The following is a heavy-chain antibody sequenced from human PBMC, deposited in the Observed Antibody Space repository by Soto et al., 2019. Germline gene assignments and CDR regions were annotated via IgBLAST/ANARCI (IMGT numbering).Heavy chain of an antibody. CDR3: ASPGSSGYYQGDAFDI. Sequence: VGSPKLSCAASGFTFSSYSMHWVRPAPGQGLEWVAVISYDGSNKYYADSVKGRFTISRDNSKNTLYLQMNSLRAEDTAVYYCASPGSSGYYQGDAFDIWGQGTMVTVSS. V-gene: IGHV3-30-3*01. D-gene: IGHD3-22*01. J-gene: IGHJ3*02. CDR2: ISYDGSNK. CDR1: GFTFSSYS.